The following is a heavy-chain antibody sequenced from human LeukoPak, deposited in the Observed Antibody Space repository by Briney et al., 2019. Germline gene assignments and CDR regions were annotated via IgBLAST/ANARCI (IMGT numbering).Heavy chain of an antibody. J-gene: IGHJ4*02. CDR2: FDPEDGET. CDR3: ATGGFSGSYLN. Sequence: ASVKVSCKASGYTFTGYYMHWVRQAPGKGLEWMGGFDPEDGETIYAQKFQGRVTMTEDTSTDTAYMELSSLRSEDTAVYYCATGGFSGSYLNWGQGTLVTVSS. V-gene: IGHV1-24*01. CDR1: GYTFTGYY. D-gene: IGHD1-26*01.